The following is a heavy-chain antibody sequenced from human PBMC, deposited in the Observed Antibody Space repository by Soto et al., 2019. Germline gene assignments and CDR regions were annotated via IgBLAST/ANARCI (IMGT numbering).Heavy chain of an antibody. CDR3: ARDWRDYDSSGFDY. CDR2: IKQDGSEK. J-gene: IGHJ4*02. D-gene: IGHD3-22*01. V-gene: IGHV3-7*01. Sequence: EVQLVESGGGLVQPGGSLRLSCAASGFTFSSYWMSWVRQAPGKGLEWVANIKQDGSEKYYVDSVKGRFTISRDNAKNSLYLQMNSLRAEDTAVYYCARDWRDYDSSGFDYWGQGTLVTVSS. CDR1: GFTFSSYW.